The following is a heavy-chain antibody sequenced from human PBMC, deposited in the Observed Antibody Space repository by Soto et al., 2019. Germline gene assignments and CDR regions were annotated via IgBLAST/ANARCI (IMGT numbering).Heavy chain of an antibody. J-gene: IGHJ6*02. CDR3: ALIRYYYYYGMDV. CDR1: GGSFSGYY. Sequence: SETLSLTCAVYGGSFSGYYWSWIRQPPGKGLEWIGEVNHSGSTNYNPSLKSRVTISVDTSKNQFSLKLSSVTAADTAVYYCALIRYYYYYGMDVWGQGTTVTVSS. V-gene: IGHV4-34*01. CDR2: VNHSGST.